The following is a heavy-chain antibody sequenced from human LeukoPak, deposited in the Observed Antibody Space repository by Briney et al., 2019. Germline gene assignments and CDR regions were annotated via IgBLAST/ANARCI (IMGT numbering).Heavy chain of an antibody. V-gene: IGHV4-59*12. CDR2: IVYSGTT. D-gene: IGHD3-10*01. Sequence: PSETLSLTCTFSGDSFSSYYWTWIRQPPGMGLEWIGHIVYSGTTNYNPSLKSRVTMLIDTSKNQFSLRLTSVTAADTAMYYCTRDSGTTGEVKFDPWGQGTLVTVSS. CDR3: TRDSGTTGEVKFDP. CDR1: GDSFSSYY. J-gene: IGHJ5*02.